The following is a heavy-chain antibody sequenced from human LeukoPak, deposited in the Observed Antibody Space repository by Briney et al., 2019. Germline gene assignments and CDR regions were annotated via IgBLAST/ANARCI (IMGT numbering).Heavy chain of an antibody. CDR1: GGSFSGYY. V-gene: IGHV4-34*01. CDR3: ERMTGDRPFDY. D-gene: IGHD7-27*01. J-gene: IGHJ4*02. CDR2: INHSGST. Sequence: PSETLSLTCAVYGGSFSGYYWSWIRQPPGKGLEWIGEINHSGSTNYNPSLKSRVTLSVDTSKNQFSLKLSSVTAADTAVYYCERMTGDRPFDYWGQGTLVSVSS.